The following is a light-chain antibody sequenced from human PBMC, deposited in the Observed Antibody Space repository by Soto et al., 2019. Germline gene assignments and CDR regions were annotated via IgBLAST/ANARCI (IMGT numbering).Light chain of an antibody. J-gene: IGKJ1*01. V-gene: IGKV3D-20*02. CDR3: QQRSNLPWT. CDR2: NAS. CDR1: QSVSNNY. Sequence: EIVLTQSPGTLSLSPGERATLSCRASQSVSNNYLAWYQQKPGQAPRLLIYNASSRATGIPVRFSGSGSGTDYTLTVSSLEPEDFAVYYCQQRSNLPWTFGQGTKVDIK.